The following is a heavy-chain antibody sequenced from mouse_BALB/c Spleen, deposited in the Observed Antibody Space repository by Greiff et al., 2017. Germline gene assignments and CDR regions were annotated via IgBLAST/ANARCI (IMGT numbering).Heavy chain of an antibody. Sequence: EVKLQQSGPGLVKPSQTVSLTCTVTGISITTGNYRWSWIRQFPGNKLEWIGYIYYSGTITYNPSLTSRTTITRDTSKNQFFLEMNSLTAEDTATYYCARSLLDWYFDVWGAGTTVTVSS. CDR2: IYYSGTI. V-gene: IGHV3-5*02. D-gene: IGHD2-1*01. J-gene: IGHJ1*01. CDR1: GISITTGNYR. CDR3: ARSLLDWYFDV.